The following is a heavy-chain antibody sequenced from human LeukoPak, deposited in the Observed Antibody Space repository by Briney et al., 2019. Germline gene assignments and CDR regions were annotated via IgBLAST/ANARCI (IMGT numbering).Heavy chain of an antibody. V-gene: IGHV1-69*01. Sequence: SVKVSCKASGGTFSSYAISWVRQAPGQGLEWMGGIIPIFGTANYAQKFQGRVTITADESTSTAYMELSSLRSEDTAVYYCAREAGIAAAGGWFDPWGQGTLVTVSS. CDR3: AREAGIAAAGGWFDP. CDR1: GGTFSSYA. D-gene: IGHD6-13*01. CDR2: IIPIFGTA. J-gene: IGHJ5*02.